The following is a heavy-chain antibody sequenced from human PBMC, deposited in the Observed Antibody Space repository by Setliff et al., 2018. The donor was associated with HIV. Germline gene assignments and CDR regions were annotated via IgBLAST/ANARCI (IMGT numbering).Heavy chain of an antibody. J-gene: IGHJ4*02. CDR1: GYTFTSYW. D-gene: IGHD2-8*01. Sequence: PGESLKISCKVSGYTFTSYWIAWVRQMPGKGLEWMGIIYPGDSDTRYSPSFQGQVTISADKSITTAYLQWSCLGASDTAMYSCARAGDTVLKMYVVTPPFLDYWGQGTLVTVSS. CDR3: ARAGDTVLKMYVVTPPFLDY. CDR2: IYPGDSDT. V-gene: IGHV5-51*01.